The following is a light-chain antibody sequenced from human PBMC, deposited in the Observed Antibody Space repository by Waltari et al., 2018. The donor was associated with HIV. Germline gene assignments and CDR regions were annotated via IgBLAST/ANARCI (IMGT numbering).Light chain of an antibody. Sequence: EIVLTQSPGTLSLSPGERATLSCRASQSVSSSYLAWYQQKPGQAPRLLIYSASSRATGIPDRFRGSGPGTDFTLTISRLEPEDFAVYYCQQMGTFGQGTKVEIK. V-gene: IGKV3-20*01. CDR2: SAS. J-gene: IGKJ1*01. CDR3: QQMGT. CDR1: QSVSSSY.